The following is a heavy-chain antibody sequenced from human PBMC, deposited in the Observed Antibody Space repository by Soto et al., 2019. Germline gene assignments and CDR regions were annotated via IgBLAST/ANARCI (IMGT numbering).Heavy chain of an antibody. Sequence: GGSLRLSCAASGFTFSSYGMHWVRQAPGKGLEWVAVIWYDGSNKYYADSVKGRFTISRDNSKNTLYLQMNSLRAEDTAVYYCARDRSVTTQNYYGSGSYYRIYYYYGMDVWGQGTTVTVSS. D-gene: IGHD3-10*01. V-gene: IGHV3-33*01. CDR3: ARDRSVTTQNYYGSGSYYRIYYYYGMDV. CDR1: GFTFSSYG. J-gene: IGHJ6*02. CDR2: IWYDGSNK.